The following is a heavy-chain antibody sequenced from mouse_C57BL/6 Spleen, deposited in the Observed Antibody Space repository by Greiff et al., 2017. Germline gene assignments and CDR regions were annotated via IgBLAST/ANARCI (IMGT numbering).Heavy chain of an antibody. J-gene: IGHJ2*01. CDR2: INYDGSST. CDR3: ARGGYYGSSSYYFDY. D-gene: IGHD1-1*01. V-gene: IGHV5-16*01. CDR1: GFTFSDYY. Sequence: EVQVVESEGGLVQPGSSMKLSCTASGFTFSDYYMAWVRPVPEKGLEWVANINYDGSSTYYLDSLKSRFIISRDNAKNILYLQMSSLKSEDTATYYCARGGYYGSSSYYFDYWGQGTTLTVSS.